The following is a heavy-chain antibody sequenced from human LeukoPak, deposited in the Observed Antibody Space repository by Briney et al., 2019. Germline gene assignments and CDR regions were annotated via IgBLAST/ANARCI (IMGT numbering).Heavy chain of an antibody. J-gene: IGHJ5*02. CDR1: GYSISSGYY. CDR3: TRDTGTRGEVKFAP. D-gene: IGHD4-17*01. V-gene: IGHV4-38-2*02. Sequence: PSETLSLTCTVSGYSISSGYYWGWIRQPPGKGLEWIGSIYHSGSTYYNPSLKSRVTMSVDTSKSQFSLNLMSVTAADTAVYYCTRDTGTRGEVKFAPGGQGTLVTVS. CDR2: IYHSGST.